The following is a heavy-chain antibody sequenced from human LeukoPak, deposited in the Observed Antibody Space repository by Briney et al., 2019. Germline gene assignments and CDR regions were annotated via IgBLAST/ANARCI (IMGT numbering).Heavy chain of an antibody. D-gene: IGHD4-11*01. Sequence: SETLSLTCAVSGGSINNYYWSWIRQPAGKGLEWIGRIFTSGGINYNASLKSRVTMSVDTSKNQFSLKLRSMTAADTAVYYCARAPVTVKDSFDIWGQGTMVTVSS. V-gene: IGHV4-4*07. CDR2: IFTSGGI. CDR1: GGSINNYY. J-gene: IGHJ3*02. CDR3: ARAPVTVKDSFDI.